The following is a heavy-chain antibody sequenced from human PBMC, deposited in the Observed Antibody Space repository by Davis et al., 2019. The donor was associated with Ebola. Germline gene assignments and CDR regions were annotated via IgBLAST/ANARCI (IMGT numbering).Heavy chain of an antibody. Sequence: MPSETLSLTCAVYGGSFSGYYWSWIRQPPGKGLEWIGEINHSGSTNYNPSLKSQVTISVDTSKNQFSLKLSAVTAADTAVYYCARERGYCTNGVCSTFDYWGQGTLVTVSS. CDR3: ARERGYCTNGVCSTFDY. V-gene: IGHV4-34*01. CDR2: INHSGST. CDR1: GGSFSGYY. J-gene: IGHJ4*02. D-gene: IGHD2-8*01.